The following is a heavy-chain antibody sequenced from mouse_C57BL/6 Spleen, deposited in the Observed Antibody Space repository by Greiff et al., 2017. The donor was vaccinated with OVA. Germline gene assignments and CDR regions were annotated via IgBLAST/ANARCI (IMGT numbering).Heavy chain of an antibody. V-gene: IGHV1-50*01. Sequence: QVQLQQPGAELVKPGASVKLSSKASGYTFTSYWMQWVKQRPGQGLEWIGEIDPSDSYTNYNQKFKGKATLTVDTSSSTAYMQLSSLTSEDSAVYYCARRGTTVVAYWYFDVWGTGTTVTVSS. CDR1: GYTFTSYW. CDR2: IDPSDSYT. D-gene: IGHD1-1*01. J-gene: IGHJ1*03. CDR3: ARRGTTVVAYWYFDV.